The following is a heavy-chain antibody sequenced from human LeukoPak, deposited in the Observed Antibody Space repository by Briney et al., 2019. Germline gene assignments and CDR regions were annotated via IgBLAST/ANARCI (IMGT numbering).Heavy chain of an antibody. J-gene: IGHJ4*02. CDR3: ARGGGFIDS. CDR1: GYIFIHHY. D-gene: IGHD5-12*01. CDR2: INPNNGVT. Sequence: ASVKVSCKASGYIFIHHYIHWVRQAPGQGLEWMGWINPNNGVTSYAQRFQGRVTMTRDTSINTAYMELTSLTSDDTAVYYCARGGGFIDSWGQGTLVTVSS. V-gene: IGHV1-2*02.